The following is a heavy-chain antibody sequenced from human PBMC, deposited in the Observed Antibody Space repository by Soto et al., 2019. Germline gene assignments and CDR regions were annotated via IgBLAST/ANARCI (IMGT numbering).Heavy chain of an antibody. CDR1: GFTFSYHA. D-gene: IGHD1-1*01. CDR3: ARGTTTSAFSAMDV. J-gene: IGHJ6*02. CDR2: ISYDGDNK. Sequence: QVQLVESVGGVVQPGRSLRLSCAASGFTFSYHALNWVRQAPGKGLEWVAVISYDGDNKYIAESVKGRFTISKDNSKNTVSLQMNSVRTEDTAMYFCARGTTTSAFSAMDVWGQGTTVTVS. V-gene: IGHV3-30-3*01.